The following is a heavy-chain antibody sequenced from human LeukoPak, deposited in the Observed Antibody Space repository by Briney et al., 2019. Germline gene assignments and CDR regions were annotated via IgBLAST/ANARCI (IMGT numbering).Heavy chain of an antibody. D-gene: IGHD2-2*01. CDR1: GYTFTGYY. Sequence: GASVKVSCKASGYTFTGYYMHWVRQASGQGLEWMGWMNPNSGDTGYAQKFQGRVTMTRDTAIGTAYMELSSLRSDDTAVYYCARYEPLLRYFQHWGQGTLVTVSA. V-gene: IGHV1-8*02. J-gene: IGHJ1*01. CDR3: ARYEPLLRYFQH. CDR2: MNPNSGDT.